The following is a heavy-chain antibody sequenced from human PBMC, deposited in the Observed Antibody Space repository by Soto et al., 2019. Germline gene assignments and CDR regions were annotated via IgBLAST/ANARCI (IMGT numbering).Heavy chain of an antibody. Sequence: GGSLRLSCAASGFTFSSYAMSWVRQAPGKGLEWVSAISGSGGSTYYADSVEGRFTISRDNSKNTLYLQMNSLRAEDAAVYYCAKDRRSSGWSSLNYFDYWGQGTLVTVSS. D-gene: IGHD6-19*01. CDR1: GFTFSSYA. J-gene: IGHJ4*02. CDR2: ISGSGGST. V-gene: IGHV3-23*01. CDR3: AKDRRSSGWSSLNYFDY.